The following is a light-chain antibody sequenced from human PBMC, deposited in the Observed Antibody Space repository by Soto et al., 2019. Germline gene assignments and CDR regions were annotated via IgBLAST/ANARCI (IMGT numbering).Light chain of an antibody. V-gene: IGLV2-14*01. CDR3: SSYTTSSTRV. CDR2: EVT. J-gene: IGLJ1*01. CDR1: SSDIGIYKY. Sequence: QSVLTQPASVSGSPGQSIAISCTGSSSDIGIYKYVSWYQQHPGKVPKLIIYEVTNRPSGVSNRFSGSKSGNTASLTISGRQAEDEADYYCSSYTTSSTRVFGTGTKLTVL.